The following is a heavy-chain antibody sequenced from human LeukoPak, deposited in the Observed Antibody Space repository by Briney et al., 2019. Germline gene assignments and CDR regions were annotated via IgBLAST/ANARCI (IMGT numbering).Heavy chain of an antibody. V-gene: IGHV3-21*01. CDR1: GSTFSSYS. Sequence: PGGSLRLSCAASGSTFSSYSMNWVRQAPGKGLEWVSSISSSSYIYYADSVKGRFTVSRDNAKNSLYLQMNSLRAEDTAVYYCARDVEGFGELISPHYFDYWGQGTLVTVSS. J-gene: IGHJ4*02. D-gene: IGHD3-10*01. CDR3: ARDVEGFGELISPHYFDY. CDR2: ISSSSYI.